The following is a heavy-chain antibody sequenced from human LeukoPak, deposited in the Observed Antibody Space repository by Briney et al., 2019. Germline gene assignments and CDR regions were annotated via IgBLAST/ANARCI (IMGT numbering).Heavy chain of an antibody. Sequence: GGSLRLSCSTSGFTFSNYEMNWVRQAPGKGLEWVAHISGSGDTIYYTDSVKGRFTISRDNARSSLYLQMSSLRADDTAVYYCARDSRQQLFDYWGQGTLVTVSS. CDR3: ARDSRQQLFDY. CDR1: GFTFSNYE. CDR2: ISGSGDTI. D-gene: IGHD4-11*01. V-gene: IGHV3-48*03. J-gene: IGHJ4*02.